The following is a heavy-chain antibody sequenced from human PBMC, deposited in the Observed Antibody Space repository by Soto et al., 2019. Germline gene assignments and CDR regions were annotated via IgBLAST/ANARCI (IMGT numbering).Heavy chain of an antibody. D-gene: IGHD3-10*01. CDR1: GFTFSSYW. V-gene: IGHV3-7*01. CDR3: ARGARSFMVRGVIAPY. Sequence: GGSLRLSCAASGFTFSSYWMSWVRQAPGKGLEWVANIKQDGSEKYYVDSVKGRFTISRDNAKNSLYLQMNSLRAEDTAVYYCARGARSFMVRGVIAPYWGQGTLVTVSS. CDR2: IKQDGSEK. J-gene: IGHJ4*02.